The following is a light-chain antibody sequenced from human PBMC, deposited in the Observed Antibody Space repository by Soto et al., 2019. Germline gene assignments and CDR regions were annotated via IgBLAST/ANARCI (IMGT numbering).Light chain of an antibody. V-gene: IGLV1-40*01. CDR1: SSNIGAGFD. J-gene: IGLJ7*01. CDR2: GNS. Sequence: QSVLTQPPSVSGAPGQRVTISCTGSSSNIGAGFDVHWYQQLPGTAPKLLIHGNSNRPSGVPDRFSGSKSGTSASLAITGLQAEDEAEYYCQSYDSSLSGSAVFGAGTQLTVL. CDR3: QSYDSSLSGSAV.